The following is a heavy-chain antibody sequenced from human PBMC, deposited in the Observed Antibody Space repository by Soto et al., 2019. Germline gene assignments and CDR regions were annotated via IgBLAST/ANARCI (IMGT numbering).Heavy chain of an antibody. Sequence: SGGSLRLSCAASGFTFSNYGMHWVRQAPGRGLDWLAAVWYEGSNKYYADSVEGRFTISRDNSKNTLYLQMNGLRAEDTAVYYCAKDTGSTAYLIDYWGQGTLVTVSS. D-gene: IGHD1-26*01. CDR3: AKDTGSTAYLIDY. CDR2: VWYEGSNK. CDR1: GFTFSNYG. V-gene: IGHV3-33*06. J-gene: IGHJ4*02.